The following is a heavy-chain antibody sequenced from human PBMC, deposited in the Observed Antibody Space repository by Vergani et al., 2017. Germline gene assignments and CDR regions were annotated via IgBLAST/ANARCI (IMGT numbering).Heavy chain of an antibody. J-gene: IGHJ4*02. CDR3: AKDLLRYCSSTSCPIDY. D-gene: IGHD2-2*01. CDR2: IRYDGSNK. Sequence: QVQLVESGGGVVQPGGSLRLSCAASGFTFSSYGMHWVRQAPGKGLEWVAFIRYDGSNKYYADSVKGRFTISRDNSKNTLYLQMNSLRAEDTAVYYCAKDLLRYCSSTSCPIDYWCQGTLVTVSS. V-gene: IGHV3-30*02. CDR1: GFTFSSYG.